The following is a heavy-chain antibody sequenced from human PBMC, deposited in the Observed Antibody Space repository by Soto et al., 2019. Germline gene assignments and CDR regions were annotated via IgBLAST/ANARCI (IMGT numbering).Heavy chain of an antibody. CDR2: IYYSGST. Sequence: PSETLSLTCTVSGGSISSSSYYWGWIRQPPGKGLEWIGSIYYSGSTYYNPSLKSRVTISVDTSKNQFSLKLSSVTAADTAVYYCARHTAAAGTSDYYYGMDVWGQGTTVT. V-gene: IGHV4-39*01. CDR3: ARHTAAAGTSDYYYGMDV. J-gene: IGHJ6*02. D-gene: IGHD6-13*01. CDR1: GGSISSSSYY.